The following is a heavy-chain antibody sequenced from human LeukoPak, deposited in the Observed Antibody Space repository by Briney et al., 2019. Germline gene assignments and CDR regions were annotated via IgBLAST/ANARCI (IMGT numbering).Heavy chain of an antibody. V-gene: IGHV3-11*01. CDR2: ISNSGSTI. CDR1: GFTFSDFY. J-gene: IGHJ6*03. CDR3: ARSRKVPAAIFYYMDL. D-gene: IGHD2-2*01. Sequence: GGSLRLSCAASGFTFSDFYMSWIRQAPGKGLEWVSYISNSGSTIYYADSVKGRFTISRDNAKNSLYLQMNSLRAEDTAMYYCARSRKVPAAIFYYMDLWGKGTTVTVSS.